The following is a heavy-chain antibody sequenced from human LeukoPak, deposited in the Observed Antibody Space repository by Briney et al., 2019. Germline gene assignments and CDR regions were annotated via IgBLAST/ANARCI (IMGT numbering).Heavy chain of an antibody. CDR2: IKHDGSEK. J-gene: IGHJ4*02. V-gene: IGHV3-7*03. D-gene: IGHD3-9*01. CDR3: ARVHKYYDILTAFYDY. Sequence: GGSLRLSCATSGFTFSSYWVNWVRQAPGKGLEWVANIKHDGSEKYYVGSVKGRFTISRDNAKNSLYLQMNSLRAEDTALYYCARVHKYYDILTAFYDYWGQGTLVTVSS. CDR1: GFTFSSYW.